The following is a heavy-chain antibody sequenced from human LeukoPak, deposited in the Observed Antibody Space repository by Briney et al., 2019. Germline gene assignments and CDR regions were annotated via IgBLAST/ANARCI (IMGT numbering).Heavy chain of an antibody. CDR2: IKQDGSEK. J-gene: IGHJ4*02. D-gene: IGHD6-13*01. CDR3: ARDFFAAAGPIYFDY. Sequence: PGGSLRLSCAASGFTFSSYWMSWVRQAPGKGLEWVAHIKQDGSEKYYVDSVKGRFTISRDNAKNSLYLQMNSLRAEDTAVYYCARDFFAAAGPIYFDYWGQGTLVTVSS. CDR1: GFTFSSYW. V-gene: IGHV3-7*01.